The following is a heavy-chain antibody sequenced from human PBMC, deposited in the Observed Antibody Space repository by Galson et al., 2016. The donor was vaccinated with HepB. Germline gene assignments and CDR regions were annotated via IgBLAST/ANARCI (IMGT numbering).Heavy chain of an antibody. Sequence: SLRLSCAGSGFSFSSFAMSWVRQAPGKGLQWVSTISGRGGSTYYADSVKGRFTISRDNSKNILYLQVNRLRAEDTATYYCAKSIEFYGSGTYHNNNVHLDYWGQGTLVTVSS. D-gene: IGHD3-10*01. CDR1: GFSFSSFA. CDR2: ISGRGGST. V-gene: IGHV3-23*01. CDR3: AKSIEFYGSGTYHNNNVHLDY. J-gene: IGHJ4*02.